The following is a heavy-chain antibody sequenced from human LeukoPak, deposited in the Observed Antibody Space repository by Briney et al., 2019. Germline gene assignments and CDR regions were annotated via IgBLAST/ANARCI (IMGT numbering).Heavy chain of an antibody. D-gene: IGHD3-22*01. Sequence: PGESLRLSCAASGFTFNNYAMSWVRQAPGKGLEWVSVIYSGGSTYYADSVKGRFTISRDNSKNTLYLQMNSLRAEDTAVYYCARDGDYDSSGYYYYFDYWGQGTLVTVSS. CDR1: GFTFNNYA. V-gene: IGHV3-53*01. CDR3: ARDGDYDSSGYYYYFDY. J-gene: IGHJ4*02. CDR2: IYSGGST.